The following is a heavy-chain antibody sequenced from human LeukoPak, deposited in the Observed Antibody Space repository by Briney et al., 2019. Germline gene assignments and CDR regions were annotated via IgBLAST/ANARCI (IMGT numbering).Heavy chain of an antibody. CDR3: ARAVRIAAAGLFDY. Sequence: SETLSLTCTVSGGSISSYYWGWIRQPPGKGLEWLGSIYYSGSTYYNPSLKSRVTISVDTSKNQFSLKLSSVTAADTAVYYCARAVRIAAAGLFDYWGQGPLVTVSS. V-gene: IGHV4-39*07. CDR2: IYYSGST. CDR1: GGSISSYY. J-gene: IGHJ4*02. D-gene: IGHD6-13*01.